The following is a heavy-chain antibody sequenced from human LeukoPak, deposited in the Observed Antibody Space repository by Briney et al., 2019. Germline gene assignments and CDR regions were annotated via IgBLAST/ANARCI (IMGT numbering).Heavy chain of an antibody. CDR1: GGSISSGSYY. V-gene: IGHV4-61*02. J-gene: IGHJ6*03. CDR2: IYTSGST. Sequence: PSQTLSLTCTVSGGSISSGSYYWSWIRQPAGKGLEWIGRIYTSGSTNYNPSLKSRVTISVDTSKNQFSLKLSSVTAADTAVYYCARENWNSRDYYYYYMDVWGKGTTVTVSS. CDR3: ARENWNSRDYYYYYMDV. D-gene: IGHD1-7*01.